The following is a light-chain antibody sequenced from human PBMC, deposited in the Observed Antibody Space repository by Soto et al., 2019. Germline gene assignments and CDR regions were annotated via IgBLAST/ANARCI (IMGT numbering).Light chain of an antibody. CDR1: SSDVGGYKY. CDR3: SSPTSSTTRI. CDR2: DVS. Sequence: QPVLTQPASVSGSPGQSITISCTGTSSDVGGYKYVSWYQQHPGKAPKLMIYDVSNRPSGVSHRFSGSKSGDTASLTISGLQAEDEADYYYSSPTSSTTRIFGTGTKVTVL. V-gene: IGLV2-14*03. J-gene: IGLJ1*01.